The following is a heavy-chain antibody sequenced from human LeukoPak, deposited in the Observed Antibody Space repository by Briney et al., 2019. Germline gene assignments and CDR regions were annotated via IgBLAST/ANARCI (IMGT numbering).Heavy chain of an antibody. D-gene: IGHD2-15*01. V-gene: IGHV4-4*07. J-gene: IGHJ4*02. CDR1: SGSITSYY. Sequence: SETLSLTCTVSSGSITSYYWNWIRQPAGKGLEWIGRIYSSGSTDYNPSLKSRVTMSVDTSKNQFSLNLSSVTAADSAVFYCARARGRLLLVDYWGQGTLVTVSS. CDR2: IYSSGST. CDR3: ARARGRLLLVDY.